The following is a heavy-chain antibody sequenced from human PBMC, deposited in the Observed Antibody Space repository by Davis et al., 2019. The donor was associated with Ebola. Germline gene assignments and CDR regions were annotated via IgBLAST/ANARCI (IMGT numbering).Heavy chain of an antibody. D-gene: IGHD6-6*01. V-gene: IGHV3-74*01. Sequence: GESLKISCAASGFTFSSYWMHWVRQAPGKGLVWVSRINSDGSSTSYADSVKGRFTISRDNAKNTLYLQMNSLRAEDTAVYYCAKDLGTVTYSSSSGYYYYYGMDVWGQGTTVTVSS. CDR1: GFTFSSYW. J-gene: IGHJ6*02. CDR2: INSDGSST. CDR3: AKDLGTVTYSSSSGYYYYYGMDV.